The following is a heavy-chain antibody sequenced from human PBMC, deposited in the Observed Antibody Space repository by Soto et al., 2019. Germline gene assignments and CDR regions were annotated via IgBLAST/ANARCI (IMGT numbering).Heavy chain of an antibody. CDR3: ASDRGSSVATILYS. D-gene: IGHD5-12*01. CDR1: GGTFSSYA. V-gene: IGHV1-69*12. CDR2: IIPIFGAA. Sequence: QVQLVQSGAEVKKPGSSVKVSCKASGGTFSSYAISWVRQAPGQGLEWMGGIIPIFGAANYGQKFQGRVTITADQSTSTAYREPSSLRSEDTAVYYCASDRGSSVATILYSWGQGTLVTVSS. J-gene: IGHJ4*02.